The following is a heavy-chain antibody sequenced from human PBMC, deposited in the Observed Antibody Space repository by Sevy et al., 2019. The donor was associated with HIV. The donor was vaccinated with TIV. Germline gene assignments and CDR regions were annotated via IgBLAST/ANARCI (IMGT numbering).Heavy chain of an antibody. V-gene: IGHV6-1*01. D-gene: IGHD6-13*01. CDR3: ARALGSSSWYGGYYFDY. CDR2: TYYRSKWYN. Sequence: KQSQTLSLTRAISGDSVSSNSAAWNWIRQSPSRGLEWLGRTYYRSKWYNDYAVSVKSRITINPDTSKNQFSLQLNSVTPEDTAVYYCARALGSSSWYGGYYFDYWGQGTLVTVSS. J-gene: IGHJ4*02. CDR1: GDSVSSNSAA.